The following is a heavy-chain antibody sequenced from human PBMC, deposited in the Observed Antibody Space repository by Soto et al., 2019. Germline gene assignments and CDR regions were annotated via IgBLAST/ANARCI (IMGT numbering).Heavy chain of an antibody. CDR1: GGSISSGDYY. J-gene: IGHJ4*02. CDR2: IYYSGST. CDR3: ARVPENSGRYYYYFDY. D-gene: IGHD1-26*01. V-gene: IGHV4-30-4*01. Sequence: SGTLSLTCPVSGGSISSGDYYWSWIRQPPGKGLEWIGYIYYSGSTYYNPSLKSRVTISVDTSKNQFSLKLSSVTAADTAVYYCARVPENSGRYYYYFDYWGQGTLVTVSS.